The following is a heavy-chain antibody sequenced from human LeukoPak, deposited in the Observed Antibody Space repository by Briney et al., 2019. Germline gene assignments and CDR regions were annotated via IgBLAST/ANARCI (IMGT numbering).Heavy chain of an antibody. CDR1: GYSITSGYY. V-gene: IGHV4-38-2*02. D-gene: IGHD2-2*01. CDR2: IYHTGNT. CDR3: ARYCSSTTCYARGGDY. J-gene: IGHJ4*02. Sequence: SETLSLTCSVSGYSITSGYYWGWIRQPPGKGLGWIWSIYHTGNTFYEPSCNNRITISVDTSKNQFSLSRSSVTAADTAVYFCARYCSSTTCYARGGDYWGQGTLVTVSS.